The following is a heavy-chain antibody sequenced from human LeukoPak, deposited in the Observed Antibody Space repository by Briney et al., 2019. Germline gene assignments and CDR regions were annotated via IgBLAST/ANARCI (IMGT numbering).Heavy chain of an antibody. J-gene: IGHJ4*02. Sequence: GRSLRLSCAASGFTFSSYGMHWVRQAPGKGLEWVAVIWYDGSNKYYADSVKGRFTISRDNPKNTLYLQMNSLRAEDTAVYYCARDSVGVLDYWGQGTLVTVSS. CDR2: IWYDGSNK. CDR3: ARDSVGVLDY. D-gene: IGHD1-26*01. CDR1: GFTFSSYG. V-gene: IGHV3-33*01.